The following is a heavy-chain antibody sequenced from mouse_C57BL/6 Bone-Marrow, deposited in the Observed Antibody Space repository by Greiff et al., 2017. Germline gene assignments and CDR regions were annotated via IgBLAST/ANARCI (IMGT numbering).Heavy chain of an antibody. Sequence: QVQLQQSGAELVKPGASVKISRKASGYAFSSYWMNWVKQRPGKGLEWIGQIYPGDGDTNYNGKFKGKATLTADKSSSTAYMQLSSLTSEDSAVYFCARSHYYGRGNYFDYWGQGTTLTVSS. CDR3: ARSHYYGRGNYFDY. CDR1: GYAFSSYW. CDR2: IYPGDGDT. V-gene: IGHV1-80*01. J-gene: IGHJ2*01. D-gene: IGHD1-1*01.